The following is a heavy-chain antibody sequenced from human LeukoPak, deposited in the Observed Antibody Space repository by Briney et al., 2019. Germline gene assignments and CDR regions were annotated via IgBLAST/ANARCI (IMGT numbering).Heavy chain of an antibody. CDR1: VFTFSSYW. V-gene: IGHV3-7*01. Sequence: GGSLRLSCAASVFTFSSYWMSWVRQAPGKGLEWVANIKQDGSEKYYVDSVKGRFTISRDNAKNSLYLQMNSLRAEDTVVYYCARDAMPMTTVTTFGYWGQGTLVTVSS. D-gene: IGHD4-17*01. CDR3: ARDAMPMTTVTTFGY. J-gene: IGHJ4*02. CDR2: IKQDGSEK.